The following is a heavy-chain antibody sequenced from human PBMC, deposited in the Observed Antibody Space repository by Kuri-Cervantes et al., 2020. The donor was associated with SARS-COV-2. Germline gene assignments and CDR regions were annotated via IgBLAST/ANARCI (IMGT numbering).Heavy chain of an antibody. J-gene: IGHJ4*02. CDR1: GFTFSTSW. CDR2: INEDGNEK. Sequence: GGSLRLSCGASGFTFSTSWVSWVRQAPGKGLKWVASINEDGNEKYYVDSVKGRLTISRDNAKNSLFLQMNSLRAEDTAVYYCARENDTGYYPYFDYWGQGTLVTVSS. V-gene: IGHV3-7*04. D-gene: IGHD3-9*01. CDR3: ARENDTGYYPYFDY.